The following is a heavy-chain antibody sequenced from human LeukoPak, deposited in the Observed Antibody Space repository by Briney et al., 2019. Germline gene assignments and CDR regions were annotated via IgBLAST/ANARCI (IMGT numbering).Heavy chain of an antibody. D-gene: IGHD4-17*01. V-gene: IGHV4-39*01. CDR1: GGXISGSSYY. Sequence: PSETLSLTCTVSGGXISGSSYYWAWIRQPPGKGLEWFGSGFYSGSAYYNPSLKSRLTISVDTSKNQFSLDLRSVTAADTAVYYCARLRGAMTPVTSDFDYWGQGILVTVSS. CDR2: GFYSGSA. J-gene: IGHJ4*02. CDR3: ARLRGAMTPVTSDFDY.